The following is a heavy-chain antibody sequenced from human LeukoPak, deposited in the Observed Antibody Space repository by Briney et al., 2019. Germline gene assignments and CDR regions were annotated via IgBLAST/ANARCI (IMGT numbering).Heavy chain of an antibody. CDR3: TRPYYYDSSGYRRDV. D-gene: IGHD3-22*01. V-gene: IGHV3-73*01. Sequence: GGSLRLSCAASGFTFSGSAMHWVRQASGKGQEWVGRIRSKANSYATAYAASVKGRFTISRDDSKNTAYLQMNSLKTKDTAVYYCTRPYYYDSSGYRRDVWGQGTMVTVFS. CDR2: IRSKANSYAT. CDR1: GFTFSGSA. J-gene: IGHJ3*01.